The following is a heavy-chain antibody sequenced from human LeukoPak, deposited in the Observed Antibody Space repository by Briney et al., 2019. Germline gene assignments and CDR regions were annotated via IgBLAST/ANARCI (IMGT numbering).Heavy chain of an antibody. CDR2: INPSGGST. J-gene: IGHJ4*02. Sequence: GASVKVSCKASGYTFTSYYMHWVRQAPGQGLEWMGIINPSGGSTSYAQKFQGRVTMTRDTSTSTVYMELSSLRSEDTAVYYCARDQAYYYDSSGYYFDYWGQGTLVTISS. D-gene: IGHD3-22*01. V-gene: IGHV1-46*01. CDR3: ARDQAYYYDSSGYYFDY. CDR1: GYTFTSYY.